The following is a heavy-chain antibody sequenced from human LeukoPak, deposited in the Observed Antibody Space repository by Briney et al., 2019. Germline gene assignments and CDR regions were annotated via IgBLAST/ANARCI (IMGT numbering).Heavy chain of an antibody. CDR1: GYTLSELS. V-gene: IGHV1-24*01. J-gene: IGHJ4*02. CDR3: ATGPEVVVITDLYYFDY. Sequence: ASVKVSCKFSGYTLSELSMHWVRQAPGKGLEWVGVCDPEDGETIYAQKFQGRVTMTEDTSTDTAYMELSSLRSEDTAVYYCATGPEVVVITDLYYFDYWGQGTLVTVSS. D-gene: IGHD3-22*01. CDR2: CDPEDGET.